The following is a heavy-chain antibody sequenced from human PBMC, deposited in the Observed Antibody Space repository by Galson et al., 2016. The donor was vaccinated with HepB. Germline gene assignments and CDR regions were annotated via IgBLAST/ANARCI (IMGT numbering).Heavy chain of an antibody. D-gene: IGHD6-6*01. CDR3: ARDLYSSSSGQEGMDI. Sequence: SVKVSCKASGYTFTNYYIHWVRQAPGQGLEWVGDINPNGTSTSYAQKFQGRVTVSRDTSTSTVYMELSSLRSEDTAVYYCARDLYSSSSGQEGMDIWGQGTTVTVAS. V-gene: IGHV1-46*01. CDR1: GYTFTNYY. CDR2: INPNGTST. J-gene: IGHJ6*02.